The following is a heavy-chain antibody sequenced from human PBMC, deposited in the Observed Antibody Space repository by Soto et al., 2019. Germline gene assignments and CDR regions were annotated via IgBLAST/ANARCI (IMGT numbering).Heavy chain of an antibody. D-gene: IGHD3-10*01. Sequence: GGSLRLSCAASGFTFSSYAMSWVRQAPGKGLEWVSAISGSGGSTYYADSVKGRFTISRDNSKNTLYLQMNSLRAEDTAVYYCAKVSLSPLWFGELYSREFDYWGQGTLVTVSS. J-gene: IGHJ4*02. V-gene: IGHV3-23*01. CDR2: ISGSGGST. CDR1: GFTFSSYA. CDR3: AKVSLSPLWFGELYSREFDY.